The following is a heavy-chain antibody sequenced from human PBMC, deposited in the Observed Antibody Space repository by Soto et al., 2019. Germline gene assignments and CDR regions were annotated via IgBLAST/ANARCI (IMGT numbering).Heavy chain of an antibody. Sequence: PSETLSLTCTVSGDSTSSYYWSWIRQPPGKGLEWIGYIYYSGSTTYNPSLRSRVTMSVDTSKNQFSLKLSSVTAADTAVYYCARDNHIVVVTAHDWFDPWGQGTLVTVSS. CDR1: GDSTSSYY. CDR2: IYYSGST. CDR3: ARDNHIVVVTAHDWFDP. D-gene: IGHD2-21*02. V-gene: IGHV4-59*12. J-gene: IGHJ5*02.